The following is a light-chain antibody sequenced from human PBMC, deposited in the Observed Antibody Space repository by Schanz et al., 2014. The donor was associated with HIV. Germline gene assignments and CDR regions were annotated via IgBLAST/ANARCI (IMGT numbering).Light chain of an antibody. CDR2: EVT. V-gene: IGLV2-8*01. CDR1: SSDVGGYNY. CDR3: CSYADRNIVL. J-gene: IGLJ2*01. Sequence: QSALTQPASVSGAPGQSITISCTGTSSDVGGYNYVSWYQQHPGKAPKLMIYEVTKRPSGVPDRFSGSKSGNTASLTVSGLQAEDEGQYYCCSYADRNIVLFGGGTKLTIL.